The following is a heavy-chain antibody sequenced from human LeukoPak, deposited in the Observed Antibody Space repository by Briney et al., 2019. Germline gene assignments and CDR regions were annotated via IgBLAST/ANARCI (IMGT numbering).Heavy chain of an antibody. CDR1: GGSISSGSYY. CDR3: ARDERELLDAFDI. J-gene: IGHJ3*02. CDR2: IYTSGST. V-gene: IGHV4-61*02. Sequence: SETLSLTCTVSGGSISSGSYYWSWIRQPAGKGLEWIGRIYTSGSTNYNPSLKSRVTISVDTSKNQFSLKLSSVTAADTAVYYCARDERELLDAFDIWGQGTMVTVSS. D-gene: IGHD1-26*01.